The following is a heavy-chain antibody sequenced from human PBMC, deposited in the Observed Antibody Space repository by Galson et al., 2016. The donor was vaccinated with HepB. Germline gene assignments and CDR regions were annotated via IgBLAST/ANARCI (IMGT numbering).Heavy chain of an antibody. Sequence: ETLSLTCSVSGDSISNVGRHWGWFRQSPVMGLEYIGSIHSSGTSYYNPSPASRVTVSADMSRNQFFLSLTSVIAADTAIYYCVRLGTAAAVANRQGSLYWSHGTRVTVSS. CDR1: GDSISNVGRH. V-gene: IGHV4-39*01. J-gene: IGHJ4*01. CDR2: IHSSGTS. CDR3: VRLGTAAAVANRQGSLY. D-gene: IGHD6-13*01.